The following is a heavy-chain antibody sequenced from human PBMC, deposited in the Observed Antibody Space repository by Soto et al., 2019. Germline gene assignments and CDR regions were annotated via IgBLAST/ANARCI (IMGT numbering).Heavy chain of an antibody. D-gene: IGHD3-22*01. V-gene: IGHV4-59*01. CDR2: VYNNGGT. J-gene: IGHJ3*02. Sequence: PETLSLTCTLSGGSISSDYWSWIRQPPGTGLEWVGYVYNNGGTKYNPSLKSRVTISVDTSNNQFSLKLTSVTAADTAVYYCARGYYYDTSGYYSAFDIWGQGTMVTVSS. CDR3: ARGYYYDTSGYYSAFDI. CDR1: GGSISSDY.